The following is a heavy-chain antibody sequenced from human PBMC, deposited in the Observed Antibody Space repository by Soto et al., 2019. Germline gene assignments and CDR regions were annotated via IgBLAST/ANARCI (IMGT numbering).Heavy chain of an antibody. Sequence: SETLSLTCAVYGGSFSGYYWSWIRQPPGKGLEWIGEINHSGSTNYNPSLKSRVTISVDTSKNQFSLKLSSVTAADTAVYYGARGHRSSSLERDYWGQGTLVTFSS. J-gene: IGHJ4*02. D-gene: IGHD6-6*01. CDR2: INHSGST. V-gene: IGHV4-34*01. CDR1: GGSFSGYY. CDR3: ARGHRSSSLERDY.